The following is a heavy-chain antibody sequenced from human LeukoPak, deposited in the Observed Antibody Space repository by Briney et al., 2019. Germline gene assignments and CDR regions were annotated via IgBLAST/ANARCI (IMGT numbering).Heavy chain of an antibody. D-gene: IGHD5-24*01. V-gene: IGHV4-39*07. CDR3: ARGGGDGLHKDP. CDR1: GGSISSSSYY. Sequence: SETLSLTCTVSGGSISSSSYYRGWIRQPPGKGLEWIGSIYYSGSTYYNPSLKSRVTISVDTSKNQFSLKLSSVTAADTAVYYCARGGGDGLHKDPWGQGTLVTVSS. CDR2: IYYSGST. J-gene: IGHJ5*02.